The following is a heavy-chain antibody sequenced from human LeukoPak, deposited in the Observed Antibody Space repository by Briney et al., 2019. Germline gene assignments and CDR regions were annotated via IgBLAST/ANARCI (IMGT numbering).Heavy chain of an antibody. V-gene: IGHV4-39*07. D-gene: IGHD6-19*01. CDR2: IYYSGST. CDR3: ARSGYSSGWYAVY. CDR1: GGSISSSSYY. J-gene: IGHJ4*02. Sequence: SETLSLTCTVSGGSISSSSYYWGWIRQPPGKGLEWIGSIYYSGSTYYNPSLKSRVTISVDTSKNQFSLKLSSVTAADTAVYYCARSGYSSGWYAVYWGQGTLVTVSS.